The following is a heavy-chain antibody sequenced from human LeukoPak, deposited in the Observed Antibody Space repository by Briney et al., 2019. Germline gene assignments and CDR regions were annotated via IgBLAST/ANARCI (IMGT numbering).Heavy chain of an antibody. J-gene: IGHJ4*02. CDR2: IHYSGST. D-gene: IGHD3-10*01. CDR3: ARRYYGSGSPFDY. Sequence: SETLSLTCTVSGGSMSSHYWSWIRQPPGKGLEWIGHIHYSGSTHYNPSLKSRVTISVDTSKNQFSLKLSSVTAADTAVYYCARRYYGSGSPFDYWGQGTLVTVSS. V-gene: IGHV4-59*11. CDR1: GGSMSSHY.